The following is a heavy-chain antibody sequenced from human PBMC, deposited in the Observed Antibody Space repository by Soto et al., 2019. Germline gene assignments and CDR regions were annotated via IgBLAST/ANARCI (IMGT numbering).Heavy chain of an antibody. CDR1: GFTFSSYD. Sequence: GGSLRLSCAASGFTFSSYDMHWVRQAAGKGLEWVSAIGTAGDTYYPGSVKGRFTISRENAKNSLYLQMNSLRAGDTAVYYCAKLVGERVVIMFDFWGQGTLVTVSS. CDR3: AKLVGERVVIMFDF. CDR2: IGTAGDT. V-gene: IGHV3-13*01. D-gene: IGHD3-16*01. J-gene: IGHJ4*02.